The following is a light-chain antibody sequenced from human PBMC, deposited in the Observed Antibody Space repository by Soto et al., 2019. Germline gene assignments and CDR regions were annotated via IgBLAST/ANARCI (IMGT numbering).Light chain of an antibody. V-gene: IGKV3-11*01. CDR1: QSVSNY. Sequence: EIVLTQSPATLSLSPGERATLSCRASQSVSNYLAWYQQKPGQAPRLLIYAASNRATGIPARFSGSGYGTDFTLTISSLEPEDFAVYYCQQRSNWPRFTFGQGTKVEIK. J-gene: IGKJ2*01. CDR2: AAS. CDR3: QQRSNWPRFT.